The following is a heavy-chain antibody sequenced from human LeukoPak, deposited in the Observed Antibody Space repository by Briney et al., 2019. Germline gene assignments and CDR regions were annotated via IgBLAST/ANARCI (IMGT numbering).Heavy chain of an antibody. J-gene: IGHJ5*02. CDR3: AQVDHDRAPYSQRGPQNWFDP. CDR2: IFFTLGSG. Sequence: SVKVSCKASGGTFDNTAVNWLRQAPGQGLEWMGRIFFTLGSGTYAQKLQGRIKISADRDTNTAYMGLTNLTPEDTATYYCAQVDHDRAPYSQRGPQNWFDPWGQGTRVTVSS. V-gene: IGHV1-69*04. D-gene: IGHD2-21*01. CDR1: GGTFDNTA.